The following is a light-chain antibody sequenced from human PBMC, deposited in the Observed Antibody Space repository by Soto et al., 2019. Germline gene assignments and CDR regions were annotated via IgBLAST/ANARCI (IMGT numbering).Light chain of an antibody. CDR1: QSISSY. V-gene: IGKV1-39*01. J-gene: IGKJ4*01. Sequence: IKMTQSPSSLSASVGDIVTITSRASQSISSYLNWYQQKPGKAPKLLIYAASSLQSGVPSRFSGSGSGTDFTLTISCLQPEDFTTYYCQHSYSTPFTFGGVTKVDIK. CDR2: AAS. CDR3: QHSYSTPFT.